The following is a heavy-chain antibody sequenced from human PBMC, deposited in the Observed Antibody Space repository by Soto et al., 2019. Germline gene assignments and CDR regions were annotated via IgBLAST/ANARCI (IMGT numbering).Heavy chain of an antibody. CDR2: IIPIFGTA. Sequence: ASVKVSCKASGGTFSSYAIGWVRQAPGQGLEWMGGIIPIFGTANYAQKFQGRVTITADESTSTAYMELSSLRSEDTAVYYCARVVGMATISYYYGMDVWGQGTTVTVSS. CDR3: ARVVGMATISYYYGMDV. D-gene: IGHD1-26*01. J-gene: IGHJ6*02. V-gene: IGHV1-69*13. CDR1: GGTFSSYA.